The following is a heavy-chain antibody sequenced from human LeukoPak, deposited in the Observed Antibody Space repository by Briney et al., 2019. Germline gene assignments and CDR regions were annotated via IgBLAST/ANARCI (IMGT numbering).Heavy chain of an antibody. CDR3: ASNIQGFLEDNDAFDI. CDR2: MNPNSGNT. CDR1: GYTFTSYD. Sequence: GASVKVSCKASGYTFTSYDINWVRQATGQGLEWMGWMNPNSGNTGYAQKFQGRVTITRNTSISTAYMELSSLRSEDTAVYYCASNIQGFLEDNDAFDIWGQGTMVTVSS. J-gene: IGHJ3*02. D-gene: IGHD3-3*01. V-gene: IGHV1-8*03.